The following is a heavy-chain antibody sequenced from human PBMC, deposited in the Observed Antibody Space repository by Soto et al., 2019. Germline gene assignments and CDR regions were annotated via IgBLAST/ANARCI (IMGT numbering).Heavy chain of an antibody. V-gene: IGHV3-33*01. CDR1: GFTFSGFG. CDR2: IWYDGSKK. CDR3: SRGRGGSYGGNSAHFDI. D-gene: IGHD4-17*01. Sequence: QVQLVESGGGVVQPGTSLRLSCEASGFTFSGFGMHWVRQAPGKGLEWVAVIWYDGSKKYYADCVKGRFTISRDNSKNALSVQMNSLRAADTAVYYWSRGRGGSYGGNSAHFDIWGQGTLVTVSS. J-gene: IGHJ3*02.